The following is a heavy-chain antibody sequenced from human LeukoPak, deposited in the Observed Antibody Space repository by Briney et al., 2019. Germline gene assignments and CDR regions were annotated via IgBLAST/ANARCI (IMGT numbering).Heavy chain of an antibody. CDR1: GYTFTIYY. D-gene: IGHD2-2*01. V-gene: IGHV1-46*03. CDR2: INPSGGST. CDR3: AGCTTVSTSY. Sequence: GASVKLSCEASGYTFTIYYMHWGRQAPGQGLGWMGIINPSGGSTSYAQKFQSRVTITRVTSTSTDYMELSSLRSEDTAVYYCAGCTTVSTSYWGQGTLVTDSS. J-gene: IGHJ4*02.